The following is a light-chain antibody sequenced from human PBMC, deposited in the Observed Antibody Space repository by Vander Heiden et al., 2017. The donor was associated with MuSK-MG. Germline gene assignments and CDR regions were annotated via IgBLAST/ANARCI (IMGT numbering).Light chain of an antibody. V-gene: IGLV6-57*02. J-gene: IGLJ2*01. CDR1: SGSIASNY. Sequence: NFMLTQPHSVSESPGKTVTISCTGSSGSIASNYVQWYQQRPGSAPNTVIYEDNQRPSGVPDRFSGSIDSSSNSASLTIAGLKTEDEDDYYCQSYDSSKEVFGGGTKLTVL. CDR2: EDN. CDR3: QSYDSSKEV.